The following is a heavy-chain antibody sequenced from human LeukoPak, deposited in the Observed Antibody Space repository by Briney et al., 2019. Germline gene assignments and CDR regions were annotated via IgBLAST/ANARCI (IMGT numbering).Heavy chain of an antibody. CDR3: ARFHRYGGPNYFDY. CDR2: IYYSGST. J-gene: IGHJ4*02. D-gene: IGHD1-26*01. V-gene: IGHV4-59*01. Sequence: SETLSLTCTVSGGSISSYYWSWIRQPPGKGLEWIGYIYYSGSTNYTPSLKSRVTISVDTSKNQFSLKLSSVTAADTAVYYCARFHRYGGPNYFDYWGQGTLVTVSS. CDR1: GGSISSYY.